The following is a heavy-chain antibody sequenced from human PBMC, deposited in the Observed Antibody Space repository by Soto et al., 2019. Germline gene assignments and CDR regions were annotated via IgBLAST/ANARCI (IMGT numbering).Heavy chain of an antibody. CDR1: GGSISSSSYY. Sequence: PSETLSLTCTVSGGSISSSSYYWGWIRQPPGKGLEWIGSIYYSGSTYYNPSLKSRVTISVDTSKNQFSLKLSSVTAADTAVYYCASQSITMVRGVIVVWCDPWGQGTLVTVSS. D-gene: IGHD3-10*01. CDR3: ASQSITMVRGVIVVWCDP. CDR2: IYYSGST. J-gene: IGHJ5*02. V-gene: IGHV4-39*01.